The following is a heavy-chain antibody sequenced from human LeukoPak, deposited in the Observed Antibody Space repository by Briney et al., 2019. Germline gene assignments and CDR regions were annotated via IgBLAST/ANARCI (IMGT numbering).Heavy chain of an antibody. Sequence: SETLSLTCTVSGGSISSSSYYWGRIRQPPGKGLEWIGSIYYSGSTYYNPSLKSRVTISVDTSKNQFSLKLSSVTAADTAVYYCARPVRGTTRNYYFDYWGQGTLVTVSS. J-gene: IGHJ4*02. CDR3: ARPVRGTTRNYYFDY. CDR1: GGSISSSSYY. V-gene: IGHV4-39*01. D-gene: IGHD1-1*01. CDR2: IYYSGST.